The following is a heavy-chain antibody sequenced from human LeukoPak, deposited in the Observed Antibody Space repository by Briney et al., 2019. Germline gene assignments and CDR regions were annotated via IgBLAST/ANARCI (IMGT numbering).Heavy chain of an antibody. CDR2: INTAVGNP. J-gene: IGHJ5*02. Sequence: GASVKVSCKASGYTFTNYYIHWVRQAPGQGLEWMGYINTAVGNPTYAQDFTGRFLFSVDTSVSTAYLQITNLTAEDTALYYCASRTYSYGLSPWGQGTLVTVS. D-gene: IGHD2-15*01. CDR1: GYTFTNYY. V-gene: IGHV7-4-1*02. CDR3: ASRTYSYGLSP.